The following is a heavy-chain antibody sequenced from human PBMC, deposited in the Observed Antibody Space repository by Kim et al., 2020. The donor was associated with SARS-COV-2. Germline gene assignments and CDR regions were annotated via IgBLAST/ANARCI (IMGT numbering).Heavy chain of an antibody. Sequence: GGSLRLSCAASGFTFSSYSMNWVRQAPGKGLEWVSSISSSSSYIYYADSVKGRFTISRDNAKNSLYLQMNSLRAEDTAVYYCARDLAFPGSGSYYSPNYYYYGMDVWGQGTTVTVSS. CDR1: GFTFSSYS. V-gene: IGHV3-21*01. D-gene: IGHD3-10*01. J-gene: IGHJ6*02. CDR2: ISSSSSYI. CDR3: ARDLAFPGSGSYYSPNYYYYGMDV.